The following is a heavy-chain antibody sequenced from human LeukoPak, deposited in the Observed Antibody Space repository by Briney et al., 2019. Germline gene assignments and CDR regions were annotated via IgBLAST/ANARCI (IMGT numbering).Heavy chain of an antibody. Sequence: SETLSLTCTVSGGSFSSGSYYWSWIRQPPGKGLGGIGYIYYSGSTNYNPSLKSRVTISVDTSKNQFSLKLRSVTAADTAVYYCARGPGDSYGFFNDYWGQGTLVTVSS. J-gene: IGHJ4*02. CDR2: IYYSGST. CDR3: ARGPGDSYGFFNDY. V-gene: IGHV4-61*01. D-gene: IGHD5-18*01. CDR1: GGSFSSGSYY.